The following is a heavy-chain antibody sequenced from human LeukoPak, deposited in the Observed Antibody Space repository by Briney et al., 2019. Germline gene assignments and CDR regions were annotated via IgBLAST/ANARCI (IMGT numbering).Heavy chain of an antibody. CDR1: GGSISSSSYY. Sequence: KASETLSLTCTVSGGSISSSSYYWGWIRQPPGKGLEWIGSTYYSGSTYYNPSLKSRVTISVDTSKNQFSLKLSSVTAADTAVYYCARTPYYDSSGYYPTPYYFDYWGQGTLVTVSS. CDR3: ARTPYYDSSGYYPTPYYFDY. CDR2: TYYSGST. J-gene: IGHJ4*02. V-gene: IGHV4-39*07. D-gene: IGHD3-22*01.